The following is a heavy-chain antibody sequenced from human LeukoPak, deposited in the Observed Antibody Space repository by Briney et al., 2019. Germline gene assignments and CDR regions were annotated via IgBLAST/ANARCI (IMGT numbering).Heavy chain of an antibody. Sequence: SETLSLTCTVSGYSISSGYYWGWIRQPPGKGLEWIGSIYQSGSTYYNPSLKSRVTISVDTSKNQFSLKVNSVTAADTAVYYCARHRFSSSSNYFDYWGQGTLVTVSS. CDR3: ARHRFSSSSNYFDY. CDR2: IYQSGST. J-gene: IGHJ4*02. CDR1: GYSISSGYY. V-gene: IGHV4-38-2*02. D-gene: IGHD6-13*01.